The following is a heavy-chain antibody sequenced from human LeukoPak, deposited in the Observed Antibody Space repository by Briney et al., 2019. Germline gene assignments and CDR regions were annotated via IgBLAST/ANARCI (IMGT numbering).Heavy chain of an antibody. CDR1: GFTFSSYA. Sequence: SGGSLRLSCAASGFTFSSYAMSWVRQAPGKGLEWVSAISGSGGSTYYADSVKGRFTISRDNSKNTLYLQMNSLRAEDTAVYYCASEITMIGGVDAFDIWGQGTMVTVSS. CDR2: ISGSGGST. D-gene: IGHD3-22*01. CDR3: ASEITMIGGVDAFDI. J-gene: IGHJ3*02. V-gene: IGHV3-23*01.